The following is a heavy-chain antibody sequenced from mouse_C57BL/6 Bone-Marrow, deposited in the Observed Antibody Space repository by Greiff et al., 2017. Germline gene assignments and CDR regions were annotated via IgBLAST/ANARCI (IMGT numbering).Heavy chain of an antibody. V-gene: IGHV1-81*01. CDR2: IYPRSGNT. Sequence: QVQLQQSGAELARPGASVKLSCKASGYTFTSYGISWVKQRTGQGLEWIGEIYPRSGNTYYNEKFKGKATLPADKSSSTAYMELRSLTSEYSAVYFCARRGFYYGSSYPFDYWGQGTTLTVSS. CDR3: ARRGFYYGSSYPFDY. J-gene: IGHJ2*01. CDR1: GYTFTSYG. D-gene: IGHD1-1*01.